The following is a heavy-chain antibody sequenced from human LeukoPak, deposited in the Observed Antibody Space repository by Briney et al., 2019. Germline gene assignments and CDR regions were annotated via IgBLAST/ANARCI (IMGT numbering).Heavy chain of an antibody. V-gene: IGHV3-33*01. D-gene: IGHD6-19*01. CDR1: GFIFSNYG. CDR3: AREWGRIAVAGGPGY. J-gene: IGHJ4*02. Sequence: GGSLRLSCEVSGFIFSNYGMHWVRQAPGKGLEWEALIWYDGRTKFHADSVKGRFTISRDNSANTLYLQMSSLRVEDTAVYYCAREWGRIAVAGGPGYWGQGALVTVSS. CDR2: IWYDGRTK.